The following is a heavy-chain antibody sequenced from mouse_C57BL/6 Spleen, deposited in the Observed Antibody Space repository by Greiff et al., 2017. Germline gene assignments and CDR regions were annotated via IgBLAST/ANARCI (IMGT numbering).Heavy chain of an antibody. V-gene: IGHV14-3*01. CDR2: IDPANGNT. J-gene: IGHJ1*03. CDR3: ARGGVTTVAPGYFDV. CDR1: GFNFKNTY. D-gene: IGHD1-1*01. Sequence: VQLQQSVAELVRPGASVKLSCTASGFNFKNTYMHWVKQRPEQGLEWIGRIDPANGNTKYAPKFQGKATITADTSSNTAYLQLSSLTSEDTAIYYCARGGVTTVAPGYFDVWGTGTTVTVSS.